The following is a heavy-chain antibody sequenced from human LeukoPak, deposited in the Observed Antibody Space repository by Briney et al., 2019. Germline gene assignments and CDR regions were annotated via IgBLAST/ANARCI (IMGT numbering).Heavy chain of an antibody. CDR3: ARDFDMGITPGDDFDF. Sequence: GGSLRLSCAASGFSFSKYWMHWFRQTPGEGLVWVARIKEDGTYTSYADSVKGRFTISRDNARHTVFLQMNSLRAEDTAVYYCARDFDMGITPGDDFDFWGQGTLVTVSS. D-gene: IGHD3-9*01. CDR1: GFSFSKYW. CDR2: IKEDGTYT. V-gene: IGHV3-74*01. J-gene: IGHJ4*02.